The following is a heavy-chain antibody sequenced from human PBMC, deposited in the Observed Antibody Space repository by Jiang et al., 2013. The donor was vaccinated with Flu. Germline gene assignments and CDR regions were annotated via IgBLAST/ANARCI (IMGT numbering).Heavy chain of an antibody. Sequence: AASGFTFSSYAMRLGPPGSREGGVEWVSAISGSGGSTYYADSVKGRFTISRDNSKNTLYLQMNSLRAEDTAVYYCAKVLTDWLLEGYFDYWGQGTLVTVSS. V-gene: IGHV3-23*01. CDR3: AKVLTDWLLEGYFDY. CDR1: GFTFSSYA. CDR2: ISGSGGST. J-gene: IGHJ4*02. D-gene: IGHD3-9*01.